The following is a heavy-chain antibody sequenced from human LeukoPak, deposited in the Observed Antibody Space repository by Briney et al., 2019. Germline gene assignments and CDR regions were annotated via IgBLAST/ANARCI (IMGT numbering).Heavy chain of an antibody. CDR1: GYTFTNYG. D-gene: IGHD6-13*01. CDR3: ARDHVGGIAAAATARY. Sequence: ASVKVSCKASGYTFTNYGISWVRQAPGQGLEWMGWISAYNGNTNYAQKLQGRVTMTTDTSTSTAYMELRSLRSDDTAVYYCARDHVGGIAAAATARYWGQGTLVTVSS. J-gene: IGHJ4*02. CDR2: ISAYNGNT. V-gene: IGHV1-18*04.